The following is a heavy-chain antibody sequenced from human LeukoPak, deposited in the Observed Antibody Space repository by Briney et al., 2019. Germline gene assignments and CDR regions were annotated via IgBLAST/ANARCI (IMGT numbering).Heavy chain of an antibody. D-gene: IGHD1-26*01. CDR2: INHSGST. CDR1: GGSFNAYY. V-gene: IGHV4-34*01. Sequence: SETLSLTCGVYGGSFNAYYWSWIRQPPGKGLEWIGEINHSGSTNYNPSLKSRVTISVDTSKKQFSLKLSSVTAADTAFYYCARYIVSYPHDAFDIWGQGTMVTVSS. J-gene: IGHJ3*02. CDR3: ARYIVSYPHDAFDI.